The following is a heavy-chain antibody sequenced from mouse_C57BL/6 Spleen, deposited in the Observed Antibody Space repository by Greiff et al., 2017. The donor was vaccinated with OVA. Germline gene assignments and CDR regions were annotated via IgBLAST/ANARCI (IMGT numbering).Heavy chain of an antibody. CDR3: ARGEGGPFDY. CDR2: IDPAASYT. J-gene: IGHJ2*01. Sequence: QVQLQQPGAELVKPGASVKLSCKASGYTFTSYWMQWVKQRPGQGLEWIGEIDPAASYTTYNQKFKGKATLTVDTSSSTAYMQLSSLTSEDSAVYYCARGEGGPFDYWGQGTTLTVSS. V-gene: IGHV1-50*01. CDR1: GYTFTSYW.